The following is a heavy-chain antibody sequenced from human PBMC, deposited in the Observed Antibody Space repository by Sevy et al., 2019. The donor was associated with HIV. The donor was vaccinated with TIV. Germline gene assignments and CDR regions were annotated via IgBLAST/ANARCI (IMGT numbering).Heavy chain of an antibody. J-gene: IGHJ4*02. Sequence: GESLKISCAASGFTFSNAWMSWVRQAPGKGLEWVGRIRSNTDGGTTDSAAPLKGRFTISRDDSKNTLYLQMNILKSEDTAVYYCTTDREYGDYKGGFDYWGQGTLVTVSS. CDR2: IRSNTDGGTT. V-gene: IGHV3-15*01. CDR1: GFTFSNAW. CDR3: TTDREYGDYKGGFDY. D-gene: IGHD4-17*01.